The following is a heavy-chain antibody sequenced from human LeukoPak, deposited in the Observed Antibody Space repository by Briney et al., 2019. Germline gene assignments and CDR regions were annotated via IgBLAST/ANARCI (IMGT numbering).Heavy chain of an antibody. CDR3: ARDYSNLNWFDP. CDR1: GGSISSSSYY. D-gene: IGHD4-11*01. V-gene: IGHV4-61*01. CDR2: IYYSGST. Sequence: SETLSLTCTVSGGSISSSSYYWSWIRQPPGKGLEWIGYIYYSGSTNYNPSLKSRVTISVDTSKNQFSLKLSSVTAADTAVYYCARDYSNLNWFDPWGQGTLVTVSS. J-gene: IGHJ5*02.